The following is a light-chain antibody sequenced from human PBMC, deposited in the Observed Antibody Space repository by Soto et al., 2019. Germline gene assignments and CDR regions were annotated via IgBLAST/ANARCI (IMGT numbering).Light chain of an antibody. CDR2: DNN. V-gene: IGLV1-51*01. J-gene: IGLJ2*01. Sequence: QSVLTQPPSVSAAPGQRVAISCSGSSSNIGNNYVSWYQQLPRTAPRLLIFDNNQRPSGIPDRFSGSKSGTSATLDITGLQSGDEADYYCGTWDTSLSVGVFGGGTKLTVL. CDR1: SSNIGNNY. CDR3: GTWDTSLSVGV.